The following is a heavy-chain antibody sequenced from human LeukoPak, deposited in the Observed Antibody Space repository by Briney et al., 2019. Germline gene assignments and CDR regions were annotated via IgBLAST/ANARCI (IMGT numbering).Heavy chain of an antibody. CDR3: ARSKGPTYSSSSGADY. CDR1: GGSFSGYY. J-gene: IGHJ4*02. CDR2: INHSGST. V-gene: IGHV4-34*01. D-gene: IGHD6-6*01. Sequence: KPSETLSLTCAVYGGSFSGYYWSWIRQPPGKGLEWIGEINHSGSTNYNPSLKSRVTISVDTSKNQFPLKLSSVTAADTAVYYCARSKGPTYSSSSGADYWGQGTLVTVSS.